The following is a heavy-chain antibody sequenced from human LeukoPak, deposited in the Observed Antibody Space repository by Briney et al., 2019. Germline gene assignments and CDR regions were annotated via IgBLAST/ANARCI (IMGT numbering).Heavy chain of an antibody. CDR1: GFTFSSYS. Sequence: GGSLRLSCAASGFTFSSYSMNWVRQAPGKGLEWVSFISTSSSYIHNADSVKGRFTISRDNAENSLYLQMNSLRAEDTAVYYCARDRGIPLYYYDSSGYLDYWGQGTLVTVSS. J-gene: IGHJ4*02. D-gene: IGHD3-22*01. CDR2: ISTSSSYI. CDR3: ARDRGIPLYYYDSSGYLDY. V-gene: IGHV3-21*01.